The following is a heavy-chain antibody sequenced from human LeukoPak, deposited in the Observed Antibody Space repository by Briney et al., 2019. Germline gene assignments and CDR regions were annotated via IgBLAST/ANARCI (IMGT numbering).Heavy chain of an antibody. CDR2: IASDGSST. CDR1: GFTLSSYW. J-gene: IGHJ4*02. V-gene: IGHV3-74*01. D-gene: IGHD4-23*01. Sequence: PGRSLRLSCAASGFTLSSYWTNWVRPAPWKVLVWVSRIASDGSSTTYADTVKGRFSISRDNAKNTLYLQMNSLRVEDTAVYYCARGRPHGNDYWGQGTLVTVSS. CDR3: ARGRPHGNDY.